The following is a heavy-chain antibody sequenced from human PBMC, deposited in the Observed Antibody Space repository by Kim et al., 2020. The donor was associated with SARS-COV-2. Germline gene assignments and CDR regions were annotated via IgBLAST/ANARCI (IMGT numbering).Heavy chain of an antibody. V-gene: IGHV4-31*02. CDR3: ARATRGIFGVVTQFDY. D-gene: IGHD3-3*01. J-gene: IGHJ4*02. Sequence: PALKSRVTISVDTSKNPFSLKLGSVTAADTAVYYCARATRGIFGVVTQFDYWGQGTLVTVSS.